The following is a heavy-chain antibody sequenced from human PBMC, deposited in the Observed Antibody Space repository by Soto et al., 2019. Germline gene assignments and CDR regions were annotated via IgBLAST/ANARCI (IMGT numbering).Heavy chain of an antibody. Sequence: ASVKVSCKASGYTFTSYGISWVRQAPGQGLEWMGWISAYNGNTNYAKTLQGRVTMTTDTSTSTAYMELRSLGSDDTAVYYCARGGVLLWFGARRVGMDVWGQGTTVTVSS. CDR1: GYTFTSYG. V-gene: IGHV1-18*01. D-gene: IGHD3-10*01. CDR2: ISAYNGNT. J-gene: IGHJ6*02. CDR3: ARGGVLLWFGARRVGMDV.